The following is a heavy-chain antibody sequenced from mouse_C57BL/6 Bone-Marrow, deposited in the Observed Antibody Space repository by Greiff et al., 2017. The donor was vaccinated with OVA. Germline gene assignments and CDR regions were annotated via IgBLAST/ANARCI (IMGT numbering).Heavy chain of an antibody. V-gene: IGHV1-72*01. CDR2: IDPNSGGT. CDR3: ALNWYYAMDY. CDR1: GYTFTSYW. D-gene: IGHD4-1*02. Sequence: QVQLQQPGAELVKPGASVKLSCKASGYTFTSYWMHWVKQRPGRGLEWSGRIDPNSGGTKYNEKFKSKATLTVDKPSSTAYMQLSSLTSEDSAVYYCALNWYYAMDYWGQGTSVTVSS. J-gene: IGHJ4*01.